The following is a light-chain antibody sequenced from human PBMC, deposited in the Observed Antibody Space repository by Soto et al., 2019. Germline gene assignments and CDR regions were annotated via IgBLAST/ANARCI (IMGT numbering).Light chain of an antibody. V-gene: IGKV3-15*01. CDR2: GAS. CDR1: QSVSSSY. J-gene: IGKJ1*01. CDR3: QQYNDWLPWT. Sequence: EIVLTLSPITLSLSPGERATLSCRAIQSVSSSYLAWYQKKPGQAPTLLLYGASTRATGVPGRFSGTGSGTEFTLTISSLQSEDSAVYYCQQYNDWLPWTFGQGTKVDIK.